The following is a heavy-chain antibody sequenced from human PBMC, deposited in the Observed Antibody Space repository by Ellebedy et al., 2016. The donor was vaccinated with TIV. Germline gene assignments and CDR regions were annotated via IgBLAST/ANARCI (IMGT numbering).Heavy chain of an antibody. CDR3: VKDDRLTRGYFHA. J-gene: IGHJ4*03. CDR2: ISGSGGST. Sequence: GESLKISXAASGFTFSSYAMSWVRQAPGKGLEWVSAISGSGGSTYYADSVKGRFIISRDNSKNTVSLQLNGLRAEDTALYFCVKDDRLTRGYFHAWGQGTLVTVSS. V-gene: IGHV3-23*01. CDR1: GFTFSSYA.